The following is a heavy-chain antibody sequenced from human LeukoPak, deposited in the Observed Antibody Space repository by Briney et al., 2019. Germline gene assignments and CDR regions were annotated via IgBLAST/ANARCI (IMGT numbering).Heavy chain of an antibody. CDR1: GGSVSSCSYY. V-gene: IGHV4-39*07. CDR3: ARAQLIVVVVAATRGPGYYYGMDV. CDR2: IYHSGTT. Sequence: PSETLSLTRTVSGGSVSSCSYYWSWVRQPPGKGLGWIGEIYHSGTTNYNPSLKSRVTISVDKSKNQFSLKLSSVTAADTAVYYCARAQLIVVVVAATRGPGYYYGMDVWGKGTTVTVYS. D-gene: IGHD2-15*01. J-gene: IGHJ6*04.